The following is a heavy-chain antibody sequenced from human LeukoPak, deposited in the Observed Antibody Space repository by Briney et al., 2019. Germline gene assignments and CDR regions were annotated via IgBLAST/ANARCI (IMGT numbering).Heavy chain of an antibody. V-gene: IGHV3-21*01. CDR3: AREGLVAVTIDY. J-gene: IGHJ4*02. CDR2: ISSSSSYI. Sequence: GGSLRLSCAASGFTFSSYSMNWVRQAPGKGLEWVSSISSSSSYIYYADSVKGRFTISRDNAKNSLYLQMNSLRAEDTAVYYCAREGLVAVTIDYWGQGTLVTVSS. D-gene: IGHD5-12*01. CDR1: GFTFSSYS.